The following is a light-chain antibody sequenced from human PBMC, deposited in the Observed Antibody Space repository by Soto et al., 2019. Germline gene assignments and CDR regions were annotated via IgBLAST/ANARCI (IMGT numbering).Light chain of an antibody. J-gene: IGKJ1*01. V-gene: IGKV3-20*01. CDR1: QSVSSSY. CDR3: QQYGSSPSWT. Sequence: EIVLTQSPGTLSLSPGERATLSCRASQSVSSSYLAWYQQKPGQPPRLLIYGASSRATGIPDRFSGSGSGTDFTLTISRLEPEDFAVDYCQQYGSSPSWTFGQGTKVEIK. CDR2: GAS.